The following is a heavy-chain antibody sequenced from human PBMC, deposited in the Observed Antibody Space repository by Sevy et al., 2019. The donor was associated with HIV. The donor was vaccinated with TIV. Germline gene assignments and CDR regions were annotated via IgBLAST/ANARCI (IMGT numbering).Heavy chain of an antibody. CDR2: ISSSSRTI. CDR3: ARDVDTPFVRSFDS. CDR1: GLTFSSDS. V-gene: IGHV3-48*02. D-gene: IGHD5-18*01. Sequence: GGSLRLSCVVSGLTFSSDSMNWVRQAPGKGLEWLAYISSSSRTIYYADSVVGRFTISRDNDKNSVFLQMNNLKDEDSATYYCARDVDTPFVRSFDSWGQGTLVTVSS. J-gene: IGHJ4*02.